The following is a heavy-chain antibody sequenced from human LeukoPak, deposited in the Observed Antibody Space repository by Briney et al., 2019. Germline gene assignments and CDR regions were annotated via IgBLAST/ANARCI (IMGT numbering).Heavy chain of an antibody. V-gene: IGHV3-7*01. D-gene: IGHD5-12*01. CDR3: AATIVDIVATDNA. J-gene: IGHJ4*02. CDR2: IKQDGSEK. CDR1: GLTFSSYW. Sequence: PGGSLRLSCAASGLTFSSYWMSWVRQAPGKGLEWVANIKQDGSEKYYVDSVKGRFTISRDNAKNSLYLQMNSLRAEDTAVYYCAATIVDIVATDNAWGQGTLVTVSS.